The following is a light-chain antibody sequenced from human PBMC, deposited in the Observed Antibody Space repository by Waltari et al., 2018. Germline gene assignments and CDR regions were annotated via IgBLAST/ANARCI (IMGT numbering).Light chain of an antibody. V-gene: IGLV2-14*03. Sequence: QSALTQPASVSGSPGQSITISCTGSSSDIGDYNHVSWYQQHPGKAPQLMIYVVSSRPSGVSNRFFGSMSGTTASLTVSGLQAEDEAVYFCSSYSTSITPYVFGAGTKVTVL. J-gene: IGLJ1*01. CDR3: SSYSTSITPYV. CDR2: VVS. CDR1: SSDIGDYNH.